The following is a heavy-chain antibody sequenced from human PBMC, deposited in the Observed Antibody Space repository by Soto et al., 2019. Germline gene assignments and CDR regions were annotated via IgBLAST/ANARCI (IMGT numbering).Heavy chain of an antibody. J-gene: IGHJ3*02. V-gene: IGHV6-1*01. CDR2: TYYRSKWYN. Sequence: SQTLSLTCAISGDSVSSNSAAWNWIRQSPSRGLEWLGRTYYRSKWYNDYAVSVKSRITINPDTSKNQFSLQLNSVTPEDTAVYYCARVRIGYSSGWYRGWDAFDIWGQGTMVTVS. CDR3: ARVRIGYSSGWYRGWDAFDI. CDR1: GDSVSSNSAA. D-gene: IGHD6-19*01.